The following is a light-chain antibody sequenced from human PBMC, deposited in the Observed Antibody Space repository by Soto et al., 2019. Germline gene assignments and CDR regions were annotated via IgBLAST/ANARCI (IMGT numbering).Light chain of an antibody. CDR3: QSSDSSLSGFYV. J-gene: IGLJ1*01. V-gene: IGLV1-40*01. Sequence: QSVLTQPPSVSGAPGQRVTMSCTGSSSNIGAGYDVHWYQQLPGTAPKLLIYGNSNRPSGVPDRFSGSKSGTSASLAITGVQAEDEADYYCQSSDSSLSGFYVFGTGTKVTVL. CDR2: GNS. CDR1: SSNIGAGYD.